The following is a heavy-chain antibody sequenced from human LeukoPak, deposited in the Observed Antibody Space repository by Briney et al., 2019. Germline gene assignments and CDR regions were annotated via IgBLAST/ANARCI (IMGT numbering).Heavy chain of an antibody. J-gene: IGHJ4*02. D-gene: IGHD3-22*01. Sequence: GVSLRLSCAVSGITLSNYGMSWVRQAPGKGLECVAGISDSGGRTNYADSVKGRFTISRDNPKNTLYLQMNSLRAEDTAVYFCAKRGVVIRVILVGFHKEAYYFDSWGQGALVTVSS. CDR3: AKRGVVIRVILVGFHKEAYYFDS. CDR2: ISDSGGRT. V-gene: IGHV3-23*01. CDR1: GITLSNYG.